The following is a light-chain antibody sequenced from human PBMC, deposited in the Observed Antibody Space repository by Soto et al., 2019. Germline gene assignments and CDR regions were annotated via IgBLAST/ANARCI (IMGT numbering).Light chain of an antibody. CDR2: DTS. V-gene: IGLV7-46*01. Sequence: QAVVTQEPSLTVSPGGTFTLTCGPSTGTVNRGHYPYWFQQTPGQAPRTLIYDTSNRHSWAPAWFSGSLLGGKAALTLWGALPEDESDYYCLLSNSGVGGFGGGTKLTVL. CDR1: TGTVNRGHY. CDR3: LLSNSGVGG. J-gene: IGLJ3*02.